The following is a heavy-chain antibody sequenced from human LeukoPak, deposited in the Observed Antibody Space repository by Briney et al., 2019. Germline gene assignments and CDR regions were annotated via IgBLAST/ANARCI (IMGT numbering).Heavy chain of an antibody. CDR2: IKEDGSEK. Sequence: PGGSLRLSCAASGFSFSGYWMTWVRQAPGKGLEWVANIKEDGSEKYYADFVEGRFTISRDNAKNSLDLQMNSLRAEDTAVCYCARRGSTDYWGQGTLVTVSS. J-gene: IGHJ4*02. D-gene: IGHD2/OR15-2a*01. CDR1: GFSFSGYW. CDR3: ARRGSTDY. V-gene: IGHV3-7*03.